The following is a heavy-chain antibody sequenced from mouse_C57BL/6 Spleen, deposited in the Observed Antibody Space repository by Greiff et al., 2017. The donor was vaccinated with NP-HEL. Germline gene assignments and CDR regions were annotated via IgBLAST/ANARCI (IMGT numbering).Heavy chain of an antibody. V-gene: IGHV1-18*01. Sequence: EVQLQESGPELVKPGASVKIPCKASGYTFTDYNMDWVKQSHGKSLEWIGDINPNNGGTIYNQKFKGKATLTEDKSSSTAYMELRSLTSEDTAVYYCARRGSSFPYAMDYWGQGTSVTVSS. J-gene: IGHJ4*01. D-gene: IGHD1-1*01. CDR1: GYTFTDYN. CDR2: INPNNGGT. CDR3: ARRGSSFPYAMDY.